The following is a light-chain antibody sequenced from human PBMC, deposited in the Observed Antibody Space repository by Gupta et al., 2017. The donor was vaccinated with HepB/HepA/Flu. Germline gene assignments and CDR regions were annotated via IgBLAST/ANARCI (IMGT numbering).Light chain of an antibody. V-gene: IGKV3-15*01. J-gene: IGKJ1*01. CDR2: GAS. CDR3: QQYNYWPRT. CDR1: QSVSSN. Sequence: EIVMTQSPATLSVSPGERATVSCRASQSVSSNLAWFQQKPGQAPRLLLDGASSRATGIPARFSGSGSGTEFTLTITGLQSEDFAVYYCQQYNYWPRTFGQGTKVEIK.